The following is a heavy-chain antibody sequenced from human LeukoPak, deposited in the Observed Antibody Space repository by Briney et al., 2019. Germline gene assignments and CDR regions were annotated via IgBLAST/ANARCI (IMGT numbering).Heavy chain of an antibody. Sequence: GASVKVSCKASGYTFTSYGISWVRQAPGQGLEWMGWTSAYNGNTNYAQKLHGRVTMTTDTSTSTAYMELRSLRSDDTAVYYCARERLWFGELYNWFDPWGQGTLVTVSS. D-gene: IGHD3-10*01. V-gene: IGHV1-18*01. CDR3: ARERLWFGELYNWFDP. CDR2: TSAYNGNT. CDR1: GYTFTSYG. J-gene: IGHJ5*02.